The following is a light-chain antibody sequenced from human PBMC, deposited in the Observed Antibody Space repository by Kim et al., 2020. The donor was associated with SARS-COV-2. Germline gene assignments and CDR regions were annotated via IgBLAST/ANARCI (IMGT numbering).Light chain of an antibody. CDR3: QAWDSSTSVV. CDR2: QDS. J-gene: IGLJ2*01. Sequence: PPGQTASITCSGDKLGDKYACWSQQKPGQSPVLVIYQDSKRPSGIPERFSGSNSGNTATLTISGTQAMDEADYYCQAWDSSTSVVFGGGTQLTVL. CDR1: KLGDKY. V-gene: IGLV3-1*01.